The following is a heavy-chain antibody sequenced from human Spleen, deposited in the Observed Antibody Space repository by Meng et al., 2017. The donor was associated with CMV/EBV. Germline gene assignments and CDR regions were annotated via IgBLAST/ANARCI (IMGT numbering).Heavy chain of an antibody. CDR1: NAW. CDR2: IKSKTNGETT. D-gene: IGHD3-3*01. J-gene: IGHJ4*02. V-gene: IGHV3-15*01. Sequence: NAWKGWVRQVAGKGLEWVSHIKSKTNGETTDYAAPVKGRFTISRDDSKNTMYLQMNSLKSEDTAVYYCTTSTHIYYDFWSGYYKDFWGQGTQVTVSS. CDR3: TTSTHIYYDFWSGYYKDF.